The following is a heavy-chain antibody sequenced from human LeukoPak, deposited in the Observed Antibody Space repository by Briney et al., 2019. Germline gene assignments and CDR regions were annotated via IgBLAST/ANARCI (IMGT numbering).Heavy chain of an antibody. CDR1: GGSFSGYY. Sequence: PSETLSLTCAVYGGSFSGYYWSWIRQPPGKGLEWIGEINHSGSTNYNPSLKSRVTISVDTSKNQFSLKLSSVTAADTAVYYCAREGGYDGYSGSLSYYHYMDVWGKGTTVTVSS. CDR3: AREGGYDGYSGSLSYYHYMDV. D-gene: IGHD5-12*01. V-gene: IGHV4-34*01. CDR2: INHSGST. J-gene: IGHJ6*03.